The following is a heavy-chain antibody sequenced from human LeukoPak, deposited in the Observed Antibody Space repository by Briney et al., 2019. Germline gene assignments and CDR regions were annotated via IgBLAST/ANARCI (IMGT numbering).Heavy chain of an antibody. J-gene: IGHJ4*02. D-gene: IGHD6-19*01. Sequence: SETLSLTCTVSGGSISNYHWSWIRQPAGKGLEWIGQIHTSGSTNYNPPLKSRVSMSIDTTEDQVSLTIRSVTAADTASYYCARRDISSGWSFDYWGQGTLVTVSS. CDR3: ARRDISSGWSFDY. CDR2: IHTSGST. CDR1: GGSISNYH. V-gene: IGHV4-4*07.